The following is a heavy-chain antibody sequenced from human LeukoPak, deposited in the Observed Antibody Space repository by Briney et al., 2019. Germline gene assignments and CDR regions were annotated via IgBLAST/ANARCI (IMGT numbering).Heavy chain of an antibody. D-gene: IGHD6-13*01. CDR1: GYSFSSYN. J-gene: IGHJ6*03. V-gene: IGHV7-4-1*02. CDR3: ARVGYPVYYYYMDV. Sequence: GASVKVSCKASGYSFSSYNMNWVRQAPGQGLEWMGWINTNTGNPRYAQGLTGRFVFSLDTSVSTAYLQISSLKAEDTAVYYCARVGYPVYYYYMDVWGKGTTVTVSS. CDR2: INTNTGNP.